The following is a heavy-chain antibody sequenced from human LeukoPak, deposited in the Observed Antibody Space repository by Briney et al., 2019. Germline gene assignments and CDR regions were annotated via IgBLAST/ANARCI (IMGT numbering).Heavy chain of an antibody. D-gene: IGHD3-10*01. CDR3: GGEGHYGSGGGNFDY. Sequence: SETLSLTCTGSGGSISSYYWSWIRQPPGKGLEWIGYIYYSGSTNYNPSLKSRGTISVDTSNNQSSLKLSSVPAADTAVNYCGGEGHYGSGGGNFDYWGQGTLVTVSS. CDR2: IYYSGST. CDR1: GGSISSYY. V-gene: IGHV4-59*01. J-gene: IGHJ4*02.